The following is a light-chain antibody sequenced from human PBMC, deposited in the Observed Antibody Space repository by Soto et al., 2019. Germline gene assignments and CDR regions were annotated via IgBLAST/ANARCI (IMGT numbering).Light chain of an antibody. CDR2: DAS. J-gene: IGKJ1*01. CDR1: QSISNF. Sequence: EIVLTQSPATLSLSPGERATLTCRASQSISNFLAWYQQKPGQAPRVLIYDASKRATDIPDRFIGSGSGTDFTLTITRLEPEDFAVYYCQQYSSSRTFGQGTKVDIK. V-gene: IGKV3-20*01. CDR3: QQYSSSRT.